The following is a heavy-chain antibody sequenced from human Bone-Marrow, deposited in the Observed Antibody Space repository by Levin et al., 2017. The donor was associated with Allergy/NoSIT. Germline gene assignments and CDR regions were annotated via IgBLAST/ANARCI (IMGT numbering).Heavy chain of an antibody. CDR1: GLNFTSYG. V-gene: IGHV3-33*01. CDR3: ARDTRKFFVYYGVDV. D-gene: IGHD3-3*01. CDR2: IWYDGVNK. Sequence: LSLTCAASGLNFTSYGLHWVRQAPGKGLEWVAIIWYDGVNKYYADSVKGRFIISRDNSKNTLYLQMNSLRAEDTAVYYCARDTRKFFVYYGVDVWGRGTAVTVSS. J-gene: IGHJ6*02.